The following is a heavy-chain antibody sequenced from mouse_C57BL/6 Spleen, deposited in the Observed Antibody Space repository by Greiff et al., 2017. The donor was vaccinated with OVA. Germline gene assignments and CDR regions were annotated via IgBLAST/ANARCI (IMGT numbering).Heavy chain of an antibody. Sequence: VQLKESGPGLVKPSQSLSLTCSVTGYSITSGYYWNWIRQFPGNKLEWMGYISYDGSNNYNPSLKNRISITRDTSKNQIFLKLNSVTTEDTATYYCARESYGSSPYWYFDVWGTGTTVTVSS. V-gene: IGHV3-6*01. CDR1: GYSITSGYY. D-gene: IGHD1-1*01. CDR3: ARESYGSSPYWYFDV. J-gene: IGHJ1*03. CDR2: ISYDGSN.